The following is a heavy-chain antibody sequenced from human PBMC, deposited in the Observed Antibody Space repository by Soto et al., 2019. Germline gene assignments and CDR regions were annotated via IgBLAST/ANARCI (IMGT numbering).Heavy chain of an antibody. CDR3: ARVECSGGSCYSIDF. D-gene: IGHD2-15*01. CDR1: GFTFSDYA. Sequence: PGGSLRLSCAASGFTFSDYAMHWVRQAPGKGLEWVAVVSHDGRNTHYADSVKGRFTISRDNAKNTLYLQMNSLRAEDTAVYFCARVECSGGSCYSIDFWGQGTLVTVSS. V-gene: IGHV3-30*03. J-gene: IGHJ4*02. CDR2: VSHDGRNT.